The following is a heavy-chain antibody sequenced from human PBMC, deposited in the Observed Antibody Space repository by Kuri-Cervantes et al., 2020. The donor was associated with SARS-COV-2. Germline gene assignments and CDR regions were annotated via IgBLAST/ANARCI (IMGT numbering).Heavy chain of an antibody. Sequence: SETLSLTCTVSGGSISSDYWSWIRQPPGQGLEWIGHIYYSGSTNYNPSLKSRVTISVDTSKNQFSLKLSSVTAADTAVYYCARHPYYYDSSGYPLGYWGQGTLVTVSS. CDR1: GGSISSDY. V-gene: IGHV4-59*08. J-gene: IGHJ4*02. CDR2: IYYSGST. CDR3: ARHPYYYDSSGYPLGY. D-gene: IGHD3-22*01.